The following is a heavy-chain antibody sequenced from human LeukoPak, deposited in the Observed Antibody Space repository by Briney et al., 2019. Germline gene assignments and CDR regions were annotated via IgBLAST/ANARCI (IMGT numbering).Heavy chain of an antibody. CDR1: GFTFSSSA. D-gene: IGHD3-16*02. CDR3: ARAGSYRFDY. V-gene: IGHV3-23*01. J-gene: IGHJ4*02. CDR2: ISGSGAST. Sequence: GGSLRLSCSASGFTFSSSAMSWVRQAPGKGLEWVSVISGSGASTYYVDSVKGRFIISRDNSKNTLYLRLNSLRAEDTAVYYCARAGSYRFDYWGQGTLVTVSP.